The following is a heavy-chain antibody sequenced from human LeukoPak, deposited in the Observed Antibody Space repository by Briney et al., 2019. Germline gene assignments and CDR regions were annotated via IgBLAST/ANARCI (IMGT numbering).Heavy chain of an antibody. Sequence: ASVKVSCKASGYTFTAYYFHWVRQAPGQGLEWMGWFNPNSGGTKYAEKFQGRITMTRDTSISTAYMELSSLTSDDTAVYYCARGGGNSWFDYWGREPCSPSPQ. CDR1: GYTFTAYY. D-gene: IGHD6-13*01. CDR3: ARGGGNSWFDY. J-gene: IGHJ4*02. CDR2: FNPNSGGT. V-gene: IGHV1-2*02.